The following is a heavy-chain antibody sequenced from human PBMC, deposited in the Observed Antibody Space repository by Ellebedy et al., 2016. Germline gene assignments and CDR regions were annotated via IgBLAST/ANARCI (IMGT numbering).Heavy chain of an antibody. Sequence: GESLKISCAASGLTVSSVYISWFRQPPGRGPEWVSMTSPGGDTYYAISVRGRFTMSRDNSKNTLHLQMNSLTAEDTAVYFCAESGYSYAWGHWGQGTLVTVSS. D-gene: IGHD5-18*01. V-gene: IGHV3-53*01. CDR1: GLTVSSVY. CDR3: AESGYSYAWGH. CDR2: TSPGGDT. J-gene: IGHJ4*02.